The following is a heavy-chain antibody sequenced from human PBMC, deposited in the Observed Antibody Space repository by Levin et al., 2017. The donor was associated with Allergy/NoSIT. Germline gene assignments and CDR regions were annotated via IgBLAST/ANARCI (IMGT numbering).Heavy chain of an antibody. V-gene: IGHV3-21*01. D-gene: IGHD3-10*01. CDR1: GILFSSYD. CDR3: ASWARYHYGRGAFDYFYYGMDV. Sequence: GESLKISCAASGILFSSYDMNWVRQAPGKGLEWVSSISAGGNYIYYADSVKGRFTISRDNAKNSLFLQMNRLRAEDTAVYYCASWARYHYGRGAFDYFYYGMDVWGQGTTVTVSS. CDR2: ISAGGNYI. J-gene: IGHJ6*02.